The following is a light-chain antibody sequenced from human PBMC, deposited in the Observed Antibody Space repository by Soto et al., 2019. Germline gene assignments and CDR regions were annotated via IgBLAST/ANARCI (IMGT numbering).Light chain of an antibody. Sequence: IVLTQSPGTLSLSPGERATLSCRASQSVSSSYLAWYQQKPGQAPRILIYGASSRATGIPDRFSGSGSGTAYTLTISRLEPEDFAVYYCQQYGRSPGTFGQGTKVDI. CDR1: QSVSSSY. J-gene: IGKJ1*01. CDR3: QQYGRSPGT. CDR2: GAS. V-gene: IGKV3-20*01.